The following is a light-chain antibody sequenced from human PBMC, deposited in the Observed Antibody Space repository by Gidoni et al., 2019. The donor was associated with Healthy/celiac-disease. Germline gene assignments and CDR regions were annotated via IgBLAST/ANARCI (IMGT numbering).Light chain of an antibody. CDR1: QGIRND. CDR2: AAS. V-gene: IGKV1-6*01. CDR3: LQDYNYPLT. Sequence: AIHMTHSPSSLSASVGDRVTITCRASQGIRNDLGWYQQKPGKAPKLLIYAASSLQSGVPSRFSGSGSGTDFTLTISSLQPEDFATYYCLQDYNYPLTFGGGTKVEIK. J-gene: IGKJ4*01.